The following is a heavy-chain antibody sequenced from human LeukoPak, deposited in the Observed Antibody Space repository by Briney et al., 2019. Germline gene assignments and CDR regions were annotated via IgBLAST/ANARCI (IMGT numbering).Heavy chain of an antibody. J-gene: IGHJ4*02. CDR2: ISHGSTRI. D-gene: IGHD5-18*01. V-gene: IGHV3-48*01. Sequence: PGGSLRLSCAASGFTFSNAWMNWVRQAPGKGLEWISYISHGSTRIFYADSVEGRFTVSRDDAKNALYLQMNSLRVEDTAVYYCTRDPGYSYAMDSWGQGILVTVSS. CDR1: GFTFSNAW. CDR3: TRDPGYSYAMDS.